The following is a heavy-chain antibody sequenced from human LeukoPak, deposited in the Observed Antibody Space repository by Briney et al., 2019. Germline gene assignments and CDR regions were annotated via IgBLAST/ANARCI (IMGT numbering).Heavy chain of an antibody. CDR3: ERDRSDNILWFGELGF. V-gene: IGHV3-23*01. CDR1: GFTFSSYA. D-gene: IGHD3-10*01. CDR2: ISSSGGGT. Sequence: TGGSLRLSCAASGFTFSSYAMHWVRQAPGKGLEWVSSISSSGGGTWYAGPVKGRFAISRDNSKNTLFLQMDSLRVEDTARYYCERDRSDNILWFGELGFWGQATVVTVSP. J-gene: IGHJ4*02.